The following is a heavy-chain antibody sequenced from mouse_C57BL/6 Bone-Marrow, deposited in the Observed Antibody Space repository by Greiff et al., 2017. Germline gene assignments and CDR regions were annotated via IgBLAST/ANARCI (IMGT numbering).Heavy chain of an antibody. CDR1: GYTFTSYG. CDR2: IYPRSGNT. Sequence: QVQLQQSGAELARPGASVKLSCKASGYTFTSYGISWVKQRTGQGLEWIGEIYPRSGNTYYNEKFKGKATLTADKSSSTAYMELRSLTSEDSAVYFCARYPIYYGYDRGYWYFDVWGTGTTVTGSS. J-gene: IGHJ1*03. CDR3: ARYPIYYGYDRGYWYFDV. D-gene: IGHD2-2*01. V-gene: IGHV1-81*01.